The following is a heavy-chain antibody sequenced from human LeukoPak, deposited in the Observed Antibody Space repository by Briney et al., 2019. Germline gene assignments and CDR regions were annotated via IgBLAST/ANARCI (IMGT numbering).Heavy chain of an antibody. J-gene: IGHJ4*02. CDR1: GFTFSSYG. CDR2: ISSSSSTI. V-gene: IGHV3-48*01. Sequence: PGGSLRLSCAASGFTFSSYGMHWVRQAPGKGLEWVSYISSSSSTIYYADSVKGRFTISRDNAKNSLYLQMNSLRAKDTAVYYCARRGRPYSSSSGDFDYWGQGTLVTVSS. D-gene: IGHD6-6*01. CDR3: ARRGRPYSSSSGDFDY.